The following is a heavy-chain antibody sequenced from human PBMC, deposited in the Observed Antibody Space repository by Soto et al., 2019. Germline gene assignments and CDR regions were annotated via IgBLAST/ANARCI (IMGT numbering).Heavy chain of an antibody. CDR3: ARVGGSGWNFDS. Sequence: SETLSLTCAVSGDSISHSYWTWIRQSPGKGLGCIGCIHHSGKSNYSPSLRSRVTMSVDTSKNQFSLKLNSMSVAYTAIYYCARVGGSGWNFDSWGQGILVTVS. J-gene: IGHJ4*02. CDR2: IHHSGKS. V-gene: IGHV4-59*01. D-gene: IGHD6-19*01. CDR1: GDSISHSY.